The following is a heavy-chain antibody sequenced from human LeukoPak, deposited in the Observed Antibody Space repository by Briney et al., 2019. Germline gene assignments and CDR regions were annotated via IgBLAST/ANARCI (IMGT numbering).Heavy chain of an antibody. J-gene: IGHJ4*02. V-gene: IGHV3-23*01. CDR2: VSGNGGST. CDR1: GFTFRTYA. D-gene: IGHD3-16*01. Sequence: GGSLRLSCGASGFTFRTYAMSWVRQAPGKGLEWVSSVSGNGGSTYYADSVKGRFTISRDNSKNTLYLQMNSLRAEDTAVYYCAKEIGDYVWGSYSYYFDYWAREPWSPSPQ. CDR3: AKEIGDYVWGSYSYYFDY.